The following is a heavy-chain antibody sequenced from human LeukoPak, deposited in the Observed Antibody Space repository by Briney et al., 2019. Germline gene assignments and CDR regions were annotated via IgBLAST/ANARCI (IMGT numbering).Heavy chain of an antibody. V-gene: IGHV4-39*01. CDR1: GGSISSSSYY. CDR3: ARSLFSWGLLFNYYFDY. Sequence: PSETLSLTCTVSGGSISSSSYYWGWIRQPPGKGLEWIGSIYYSGSTYYNPSLKSRVTISVDTSKNQFSLKLSSVTAADTAVYYCARSLFSWGLLFNYYFDYWGQGTLVTVSS. J-gene: IGHJ4*02. CDR2: IYYSGST. D-gene: IGHD2-21*01.